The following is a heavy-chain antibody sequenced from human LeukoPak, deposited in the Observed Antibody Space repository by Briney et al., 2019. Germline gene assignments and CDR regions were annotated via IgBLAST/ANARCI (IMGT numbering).Heavy chain of an antibody. CDR3: ARDLRAVAGTGFDY. J-gene: IGHJ4*02. Sequence: ASVKVSCKASGYTFTGYYMHWVRQAPGQGLEWMGRINPNSGGTNYAQKFQGRVTMTRDTSISTAYMELSRLRSDDTAVYYCARDLRAVAGTGFDYWGQGTLVTVSS. CDR2: INPNSGGT. D-gene: IGHD6-19*01. V-gene: IGHV1-2*06. CDR1: GYTFTGYY.